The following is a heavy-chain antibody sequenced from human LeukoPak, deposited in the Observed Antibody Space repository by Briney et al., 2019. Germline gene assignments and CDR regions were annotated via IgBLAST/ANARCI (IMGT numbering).Heavy chain of an antibody. D-gene: IGHD3-9*01. Sequence: GGSLRLSCSASGFTFSDYYMSWIRQAPGKGLEWVSYISSSGSTKYYTDSVKGRFTTSRDNAKNSLYLQMNNLRVEDTALYYCAKVPTYLNILTGFPFDVWGQGTMVTVSS. V-gene: IGHV3-11*01. CDR2: ISSSGSTK. CDR3: AKVPTYLNILTGFPFDV. J-gene: IGHJ3*01. CDR1: GFTFSDYY.